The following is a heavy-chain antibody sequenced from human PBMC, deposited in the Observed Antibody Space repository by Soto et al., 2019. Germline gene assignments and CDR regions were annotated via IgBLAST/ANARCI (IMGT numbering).Heavy chain of an antibody. Sequence: GGSLRLSCAASGFTFSSSWLTWVRQAPGKGLEWMANINEDVSEKYYVDSVKGRFTISRDNARNSLYLQMNSLRVDDTAVYYCARHRNLGGGWGQGTLVTVSS. CDR1: GFTFSSSW. J-gene: IGHJ4*02. CDR2: INEDVSEK. CDR3: ARHRNLGGG. D-gene: IGHD3-16*01. V-gene: IGHV3-7*03.